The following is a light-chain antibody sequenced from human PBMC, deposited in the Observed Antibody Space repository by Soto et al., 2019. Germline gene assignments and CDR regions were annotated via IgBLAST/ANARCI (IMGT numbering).Light chain of an antibody. CDR3: QQRST. J-gene: IGKJ4*01. V-gene: IGKV3-11*01. Sequence: EIVLTQSPATLSLSPGERATLSCRASQSVSSYLAWYQQKPGQAPRLLIYDASNRATGIPARFSGSGSGTDFTPTISSLEPEDFAVYYCQQRSTFGGGTKV. CDR1: QSVSSY. CDR2: DAS.